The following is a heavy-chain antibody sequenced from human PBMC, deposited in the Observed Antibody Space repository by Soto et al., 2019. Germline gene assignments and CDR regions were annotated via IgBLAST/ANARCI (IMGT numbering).Heavy chain of an antibody. D-gene: IGHD3-10*01. J-gene: IGHJ4*02. Sequence: QVQLLQSGAEVKKPGASVKISCKASGYTFSFDYLSWVRRAPGQGLQWMGKINPDGGATTYAQSFQGRVSITSDASTGTVYMELSSLTSDDTAVDYCAKGRRNTFWGQGTLVSVSS. CDR2: INPDGGAT. CDR1: GYTFSFDY. V-gene: IGHV1-46*01. CDR3: AKGRRNTF.